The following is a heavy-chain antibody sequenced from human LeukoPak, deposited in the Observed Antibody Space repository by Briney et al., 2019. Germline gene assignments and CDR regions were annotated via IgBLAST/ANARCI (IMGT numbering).Heavy chain of an antibody. CDR1: GGSISSSSYY. J-gene: IGHJ4*02. CDR3: AREVLSSGYDY. D-gene: IGHD3-22*01. V-gene: IGHV4-39*07. CDR2: IYYSGST. Sequence: SETLSLTCTVSGGSISSSSYYWGWIRQPPGKGLEWIGSIYYSGSTYYNPSLKSRVTISVDTSKNQFSLKLSSVTAAGTAVYYCAREVLSSGYDYWGQGTLVTVSS.